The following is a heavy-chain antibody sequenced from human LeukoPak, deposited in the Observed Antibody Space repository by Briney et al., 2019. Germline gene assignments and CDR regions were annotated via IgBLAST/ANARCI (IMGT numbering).Heavy chain of an antibody. V-gene: IGHV1-2*04. D-gene: IGHD6-13*01. CDR2: INPNSGGT. CDR1: GYTFTGYY. J-gene: IGHJ4*02. Sequence: ASVKVSCKASGYTFTGYYMHWVRQAPGQGLEWMGWINPNSGGTNYAQKFQGWVTMTRDTSISTAYMELSRLRSDDTAVYYCARSRGGIAAAGHGSDFDYWGQGTLVTVSS. CDR3: ARSRGGIAAAGHGSDFDY.